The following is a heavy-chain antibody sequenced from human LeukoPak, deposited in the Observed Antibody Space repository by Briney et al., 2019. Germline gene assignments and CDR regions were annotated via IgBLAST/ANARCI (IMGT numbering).Heavy chain of an antibody. Sequence: GGSLRLSCAASGFTFSSYSMNWVRQAPGKGLEWVSSISSRSTYIYYADSVKGRFTISRDNAKNSLYLQMNSLRAEDTAVYYCARVESGSSGWYDYWGQGTLVTVSS. CDR2: ISSRSTYI. CDR1: GFTFSSYS. D-gene: IGHD6-19*01. CDR3: ARVESGSSGWYDY. V-gene: IGHV3-21*01. J-gene: IGHJ4*02.